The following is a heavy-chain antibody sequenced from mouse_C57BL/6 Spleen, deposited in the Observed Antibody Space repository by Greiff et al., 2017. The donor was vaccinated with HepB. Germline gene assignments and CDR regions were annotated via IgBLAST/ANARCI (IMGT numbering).Heavy chain of an antibody. CDR2: IYPGSGST. CDR1: GYTFTSYW. D-gene: IGHD1-1*01. J-gene: IGHJ2*01. CDR3: ARWNYGSSDSYYVDY. V-gene: IGHV1-55*01. Sequence: QVQLQQSGAELVKPGASVKMSCKASGYTFTSYWITWVKQRPGQGLEWIGDIYPGSGSTNYNETFKSKATLTVDTSSSTAYMQPSSLTSEDSAVYDCARWNYGSSDSYYVDYWGQGTTPTVSS.